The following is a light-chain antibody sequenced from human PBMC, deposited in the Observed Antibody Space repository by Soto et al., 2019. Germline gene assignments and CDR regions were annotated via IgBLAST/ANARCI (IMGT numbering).Light chain of an antibody. CDR1: GSNIGTYA. V-gene: IGLV1-44*01. CDR3: AAWDDSLRAVV. Sequence: QSVLTQSPSASATPGRRVTISRSGSGSNIGTYAVNWYQQLPGTAPTLLIFRNHQRPSGVPDRFSGSKSGTSASLAISGPQSEDEADYYCAAWDDSLRAVVFGGGTKLTVL. CDR2: RNH. J-gene: IGLJ2*01.